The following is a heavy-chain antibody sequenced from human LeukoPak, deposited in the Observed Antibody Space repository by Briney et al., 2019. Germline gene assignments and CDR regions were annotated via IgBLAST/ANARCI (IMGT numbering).Heavy chain of an antibody. J-gene: IGHJ6*03. CDR3: ATRDYYDSSGYYYYYYYMDV. Sequence: SETLSLTCTVSGGSISSSSYYWGWIRQPPGKGLEWIGSIYYSGSTYYNPSLKSRVTISVDTSKNQFSLKLSSVTAADTAVYYCATRDYYDSSGYYYYYYYMDVWGKGTTVTVSS. CDR1: GGSISSSSYY. CDR2: IYYSGST. D-gene: IGHD3-22*01. V-gene: IGHV4-39*01.